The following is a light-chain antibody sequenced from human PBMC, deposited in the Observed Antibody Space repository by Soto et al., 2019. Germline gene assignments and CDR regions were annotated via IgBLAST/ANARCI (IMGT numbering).Light chain of an antibody. Sequence: DIQMTQSPSTLSASVGDRVTITCRASQSISSWLAWYQQKPGRAPNLLIYKVSSLKTGVPSRFSGSGSGTEFTLTITNLQPDDLATYFCQQYSDYPWTFGQGTKVEIK. CDR1: QSISSW. CDR3: QQYSDYPWT. V-gene: IGKV1-5*03. J-gene: IGKJ1*01. CDR2: KVS.